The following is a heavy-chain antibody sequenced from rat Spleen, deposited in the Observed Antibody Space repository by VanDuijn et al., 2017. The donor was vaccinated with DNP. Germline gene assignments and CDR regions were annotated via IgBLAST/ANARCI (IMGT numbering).Heavy chain of an antibody. CDR2: IRANGIT. V-gene: IGHV2-1*01. D-gene: IGHD1-1*01. Sequence: QVQLKESGPGLVQPSQTLSLTCTVSGFSLTRYHVHWVRQPPGKGLEWMGRIRANGITDYNSALTSRLSISRDTSKSQVFLKMNSLQTDDSAIYFCARETAEFTVGPMDAWGQGTSVTVSS. CDR3: ARETAEFTVGPMDA. CDR1: GFSLTRYH. J-gene: IGHJ4*01.